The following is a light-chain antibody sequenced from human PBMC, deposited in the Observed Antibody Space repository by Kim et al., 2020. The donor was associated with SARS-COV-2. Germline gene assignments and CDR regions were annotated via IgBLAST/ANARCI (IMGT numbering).Light chain of an antibody. CDR2: GAS. Sequence: LCPGERATLSCRASQSVSSNYFAWYQQKPGQAPRLLVYGASTRPAGIPDRFTGSGSVTDFTLTINRLEPEDFAVYYCQQYGSSPYTFGQGTKLEI. CDR1: QSVSSNY. V-gene: IGKV3-20*01. J-gene: IGKJ2*01. CDR3: QQYGSSPYT.